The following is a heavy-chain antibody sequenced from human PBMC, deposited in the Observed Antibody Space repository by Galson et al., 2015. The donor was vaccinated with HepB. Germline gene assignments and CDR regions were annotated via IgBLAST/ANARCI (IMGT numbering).Heavy chain of an antibody. CDR3: ARTTHGDQVDWYFDL. CDR2: ISAYNGNT. CDR1: GYTFTSYG. D-gene: IGHD7-27*01. J-gene: IGHJ2*01. V-gene: IGHV1-18*01. Sequence: SVKVSCKASGYTFTSYGISWVRQAPGQGLEWMGWISAYNGNTNYAQKLQGRVTMTTDTSTSTAYMELRSLRSDDTDVYYCARTTHGDQVDWYFDLWGRGTLVTVSS.